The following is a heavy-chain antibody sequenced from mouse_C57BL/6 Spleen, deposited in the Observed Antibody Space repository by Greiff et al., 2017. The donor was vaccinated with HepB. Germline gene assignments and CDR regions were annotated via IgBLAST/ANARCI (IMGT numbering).Heavy chain of an antibody. CDR2: IHPNSGST. CDR1: GYTFTSYW. V-gene: IGHV1-64*01. Sequence: QVQLQQPGAELVKPGASVKLSCKASGYTFTSYWMHWVKQRPGQGLEWIGMIHPNSGSTNYNEKFKSKATLTVDKSSSTAYMQLSSLTSEDSAVYYCAGNYCGSSTGYFRGWGTGPTVTISS. J-gene: IGHJ1*03. CDR3: AGNYCGSSTGYFRG. D-gene: IGHD1-1*01.